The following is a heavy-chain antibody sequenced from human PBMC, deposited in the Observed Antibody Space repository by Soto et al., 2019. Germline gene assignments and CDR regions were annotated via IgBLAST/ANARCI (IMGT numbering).Heavy chain of an antibody. D-gene: IGHD3-22*01. CDR1: GYTFTGYY. V-gene: IGHV1-2*04. Sequence: ASVKVSCKASGYTFTGYYMHWVRQAPGQGLEWMGWINPNSGGTNYAQKFQGWVTMTRDTSISTAYMELSRLRSDDTAVYYCARDLGTSDSSGYSLLLEYYFDYWGQGTLVTVSS. J-gene: IGHJ4*02. CDR2: INPNSGGT. CDR3: ARDLGTSDSSGYSLLLEYYFDY.